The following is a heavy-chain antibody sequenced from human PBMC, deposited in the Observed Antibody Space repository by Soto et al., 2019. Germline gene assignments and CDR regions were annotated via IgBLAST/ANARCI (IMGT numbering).Heavy chain of an antibody. Sequence: TLPLTCTVSGGSISSGDYYWSWIRQPPGKGLEWIGYIYYSGNTSYNPSLKSRVTIAVDTSKIQFSLKLSSVTAADTAVYYCARVPHSSGLDYYYSGMDVWGQGTTVT. J-gene: IGHJ6*02. CDR3: ARVPHSSGLDYYYSGMDV. CDR1: GGSISSGDYY. CDR2: IYYSGNT. V-gene: IGHV4-30-4*01. D-gene: IGHD3-22*01.